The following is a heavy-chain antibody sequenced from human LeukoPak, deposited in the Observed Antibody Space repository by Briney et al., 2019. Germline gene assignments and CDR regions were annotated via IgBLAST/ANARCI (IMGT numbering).Heavy chain of an antibody. CDR2: MNQLGNEK. CDR1: TFTFSSYW. J-gene: IGHJ4*02. D-gene: IGHD2-8*01. Sequence: GGSLRLSCAASTFTFSSYWMSWVRQAPGKGLEWVAYMNQLGNEKNYLDSVKGRFTISRDNAKNSLYLQMNSLRAEDTALYYCAKDLGYCTNGVCFPAFDYWGQGTLVTVSS. CDR3: AKDLGYCTNGVCFPAFDY. V-gene: IGHV3-7*03.